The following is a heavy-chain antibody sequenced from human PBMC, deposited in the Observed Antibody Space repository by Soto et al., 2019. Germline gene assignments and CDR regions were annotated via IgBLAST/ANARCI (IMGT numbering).Heavy chain of an antibody. D-gene: IGHD3-16*01. J-gene: IGHJ4*02. CDR3: ARGRDYLGGDFDY. Sequence: QVQLVESGGGVVQPGRSLRLSCTASGFTFSNYGIHWVRQAPGKGLKWVAVISYDGSNKYYADSVKGRFTISRDNSKNTLYLQMNSLRAEDTAVYYCARGRDYLGGDFDYWGQRTLVTVSS. V-gene: IGHV3-30-3*01. CDR1: GFTFSNYG. CDR2: ISYDGSNK.